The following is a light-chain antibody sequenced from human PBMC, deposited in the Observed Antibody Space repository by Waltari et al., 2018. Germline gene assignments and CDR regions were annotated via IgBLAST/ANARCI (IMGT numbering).Light chain of an antibody. Sequence: AIRMTQSPSSFSASTGDRVTITCRASQGISSYLAWYQQKPGPAPKLLIYAASTLQSGVPSRFRGSGSGTDFTFTIRCLQSEDFATYFCQHYYNYPWTFGQGTKVEIK. J-gene: IGKJ1*01. CDR2: AAS. V-gene: IGKV1-8*01. CDR3: QHYYNYPWT. CDR1: QGISSY.